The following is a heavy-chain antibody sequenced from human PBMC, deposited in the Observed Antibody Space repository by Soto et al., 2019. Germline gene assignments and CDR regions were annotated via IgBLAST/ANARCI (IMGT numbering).Heavy chain of an antibody. Sequence: GGSLRLSCAASGFTFSSYGMHWVRQAPGKGLEWVAVIWYDGSNKYYADSVKGRFTISRDNSKNTLYLQMNSLRAEDTAVYYCARDSSSNYYGSGSSYYFDYWGQGTLVTVSS. J-gene: IGHJ4*02. CDR3: ARDSSSNYYGSGSSYYFDY. V-gene: IGHV3-33*01. CDR1: GFTFSSYG. D-gene: IGHD3-10*01. CDR2: IWYDGSNK.